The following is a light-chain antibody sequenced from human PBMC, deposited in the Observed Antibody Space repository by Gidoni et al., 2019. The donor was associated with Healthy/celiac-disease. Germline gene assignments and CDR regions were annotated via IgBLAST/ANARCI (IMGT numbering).Light chain of an antibody. V-gene: IGKV3-15*01. Sequence: EIVMTQSPATLSVSPGERATLSCRASQSVSSSLAWYQQKPGQAPRILIYGASTRATGIPARFSGSGSGTEFTLTISSLQSEDFAVYYCQQYNNWPRTFGQGTKLEIK. CDR2: GAS. CDR3: QQYNNWPRT. CDR1: QSVSSS. J-gene: IGKJ2*01.